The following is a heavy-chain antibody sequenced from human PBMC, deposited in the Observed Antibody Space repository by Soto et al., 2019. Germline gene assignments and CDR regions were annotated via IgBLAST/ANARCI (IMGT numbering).Heavy chain of an antibody. V-gene: IGHV4-30-2*01. Sequence: QLQLQESGSGLVRPSQTLSLTCVVSGGSISTSDYSWSWIRQAPGRGLEWIGSIYQSGRTYNIPSLTSRANMSLDKFKNQFSLKITSAVAADTARYYCAREMTIFGVAPGGGVDVWGQGTTVTVSS. D-gene: IGHD3-3*01. CDR1: GGSISTSDYS. CDR2: IYQSGRT. CDR3: AREMTIFGVAPGGGVDV. J-gene: IGHJ6*02.